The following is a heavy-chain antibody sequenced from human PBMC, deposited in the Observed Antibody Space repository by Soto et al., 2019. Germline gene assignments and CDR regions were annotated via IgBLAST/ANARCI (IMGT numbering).Heavy chain of an antibody. V-gene: IGHV1-18*04. J-gene: IGHJ4*02. Sequence: GASVKVSCKASGYTFTGYYMHWVRQAPGQGLEWMGWISPYNERTNYAQNFQGRVTMTTDTSTSTAYMELRNLRSDDTAIYYCARVGGVRGYHYVNAFDFWGQGTVVTVSS. D-gene: IGHD6-25*01. CDR3: ARVGGVRGYHYVNAFDF. CDR1: GYTFTGYY. CDR2: ISPYNERT.